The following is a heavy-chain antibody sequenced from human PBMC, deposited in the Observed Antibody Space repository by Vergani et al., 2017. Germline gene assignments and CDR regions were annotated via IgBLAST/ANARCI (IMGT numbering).Heavy chain of an antibody. J-gene: IGHJ3*02. CDR1: GFTFSSYA. CDR3: AKLPYSATGGDDAFEI. D-gene: IGHD1-26*01. CDR2: ISGSGGST. V-gene: IGHV3-23*01. Sequence: EVQLLESGGGLVQPGGSLRLSCAASGFTFSSYAMSWVRQAPGKGLEWVSAISGSGGSTYYADSVKGRFTISRDNSKNTLYLQMNSLRAEDTAVYYCAKLPYSATGGDDAFEIWGQGTMVTVSS.